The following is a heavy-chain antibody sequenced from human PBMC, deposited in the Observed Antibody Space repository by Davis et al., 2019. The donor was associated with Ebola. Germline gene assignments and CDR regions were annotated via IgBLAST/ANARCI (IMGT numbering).Heavy chain of an antibody. CDR1: GGSISSYY. J-gene: IGHJ4*02. V-gene: IGHV4-59*01. CDR2: VHYTGRD. D-gene: IGHD1-26*01. CDR3: ARWDPDSGGHHLAN. Sequence: PSETLSLTCTVSGGSISSYYWSWIRQPPGDGLEWIAFVHYTGRDSYNPSLKSRATISVDTSKNQVSLKLTSVTAADTAVYFCARWDPDSGGHHLANWGQGTLVTVSS.